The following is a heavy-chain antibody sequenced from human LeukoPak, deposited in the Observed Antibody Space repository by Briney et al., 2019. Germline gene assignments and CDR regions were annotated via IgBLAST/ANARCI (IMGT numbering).Heavy chain of an antibody. V-gene: IGHV3-11*04. CDR3: ARGADY. CDR2: ISSSGSII. J-gene: IGHJ4*02. Sequence: PGGSLRLSCGGSGFTFSHAWMSWVRQAPGKGLEWVSYISSSGSIIYYADSLRGRFIISRDNAKNSLYLQMNSLRAEDTAVYYCARGADYWGQGTLVTVSS. CDR1: GFTFSHAW.